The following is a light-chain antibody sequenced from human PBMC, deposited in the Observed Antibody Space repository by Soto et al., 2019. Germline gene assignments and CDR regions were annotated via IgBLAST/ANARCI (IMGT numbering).Light chain of an antibody. V-gene: IGKV3-15*01. CDR2: GAS. CDR3: QEYNNWHPIT. CDR1: QSISSK. Sequence: EIVMTHSPATLSVSPGERATLSFSASQSISSKLAWYQQKPGQAPRLLIYGASTRATGIPVRFSGSGSGTEFTLTITSLQSEDFAVYYCQEYNNWHPITFGGGTKVDIK. J-gene: IGKJ4*01.